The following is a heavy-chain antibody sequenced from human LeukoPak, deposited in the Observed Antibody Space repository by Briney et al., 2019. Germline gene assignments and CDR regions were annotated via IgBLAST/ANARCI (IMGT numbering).Heavy chain of an antibody. CDR3: ARDSSTSWSLYYYYYGMDV. Sequence: GGSLRLSCAASGSTFSSYEMNWVRQAPGKGLEWVSYISSSGSTIYYADSVKGRFTISRDNAKNSLYLQMNSLRAEDTAVYYCARDSSTSWSLYYYYYGMDVWGKGTTVTVSS. CDR2: ISSSGSTI. D-gene: IGHD2-2*01. V-gene: IGHV3-48*03. J-gene: IGHJ6*04. CDR1: GSTFSSYE.